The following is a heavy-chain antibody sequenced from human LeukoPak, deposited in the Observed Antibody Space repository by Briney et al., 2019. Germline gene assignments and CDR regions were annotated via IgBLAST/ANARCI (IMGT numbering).Heavy chain of an antibody. CDR3: TGGSGWYSPDY. J-gene: IGHJ4*02. Sequence: GGSLRLSCAASGYTFSGSVMHWVRQASGKGLEWVGRITSKPNSYATVYAASVKGRFTISSDDSKNTAYLQMNSLKTEDTAVYSCTGGSGWYSPDYWGQGTLVTVSS. D-gene: IGHD6-19*01. CDR1: GYTFSGSV. CDR2: ITSKPNSYAT. V-gene: IGHV3-73*01.